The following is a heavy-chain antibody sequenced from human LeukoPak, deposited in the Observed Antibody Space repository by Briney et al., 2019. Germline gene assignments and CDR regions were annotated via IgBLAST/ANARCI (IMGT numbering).Heavy chain of an antibody. CDR3: ARIGSSSATHYYYYMDV. CDR1: GGSISSYY. CDR2: IYTSGST. V-gene: IGHV4-4*07. D-gene: IGHD6-6*01. J-gene: IGHJ6*03. Sequence: PSETLSLTCTVSGGSISSYYWSWIRQPAGKGLEWIGRIYTSGSTNYNPSLKSRVTMSVDTSKNQFSLKLSSVTAADTAVYYCARIGSSSATHYYYYMDVWGKGTTATVSS.